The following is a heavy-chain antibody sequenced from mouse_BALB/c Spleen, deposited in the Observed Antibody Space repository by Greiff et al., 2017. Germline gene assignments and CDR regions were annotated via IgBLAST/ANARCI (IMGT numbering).Heavy chain of an antibody. J-gene: IGHJ2*01. V-gene: IGHV1S127*01. CDR2: IDPSNSET. Sequence: VQLQESGPELVRPGASVKMSCKASGYTFTSYWMHWVKQRPGQGLEWIGMIDPSNSETRLNQKFKDKATLNVDKSSNTAYMQLSSLTSEDSAVYYCARCYYGSSPHFGYWGQGTTLTVSS. CDR3: ARCYYGSSPHFGY. CDR1: GYTFTSYW. D-gene: IGHD1-1*01.